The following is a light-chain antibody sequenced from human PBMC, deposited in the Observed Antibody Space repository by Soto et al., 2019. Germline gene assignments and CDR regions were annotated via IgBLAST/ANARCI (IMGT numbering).Light chain of an antibody. V-gene: IGKV3-20*01. Sequence: ESVLTQSPGTLSLSPGDRATLSCRASQSVRSGHLAWYQQKPGQAPMLVIYDASTRATGIPDRFSGGGSGTDFTLTISRVEPEDFAVYYCHQYGRSASSITFGPGTKVEI. CDR2: DAS. CDR1: QSVRSGH. J-gene: IGKJ3*01. CDR3: HQYGRSASSIT.